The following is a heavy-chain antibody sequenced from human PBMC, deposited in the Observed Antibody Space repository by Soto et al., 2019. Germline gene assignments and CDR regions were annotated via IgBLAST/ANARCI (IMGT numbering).Heavy chain of an antibody. CDR1: GGSISSYY. D-gene: IGHD4-17*01. J-gene: IGHJ4*02. CDR3: ARMLGDYGTFDY. CDR2: IYYSGTT. V-gene: IGHV4-59*01. Sequence: PSETLSLTCTVSGGSISSYYWSWIRQPPGKGLEWIGYIYYSGTTNYNPSLKSRVTISVDTSKNQFSLKLSSVTAADTAVYYCARMLGDYGTFDYWGQGTLVTVSS.